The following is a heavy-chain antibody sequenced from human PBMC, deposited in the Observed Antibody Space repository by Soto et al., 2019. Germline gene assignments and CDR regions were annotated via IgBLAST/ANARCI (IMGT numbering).Heavy chain of an antibody. J-gene: IGHJ4*02. V-gene: IGHV4-59*01. CDR3: ARAGAATLSDY. Sequence: PRKGLEWIGYIYYSGSTNYNPSLKSRVTISVDTSKNQFSLKLSSVTAADTAVYYCARAGAATLSDYWGQGTLVTVSS. D-gene: IGHD2-15*01. CDR2: IYYSGST.